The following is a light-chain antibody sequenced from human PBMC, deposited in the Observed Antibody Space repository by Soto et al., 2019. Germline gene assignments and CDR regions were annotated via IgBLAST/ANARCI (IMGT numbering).Light chain of an antibody. CDR3: QHYKSYTWT. Sequence: DIQMTQSPSTLSASVGDRVTITCRASQSISMFLAWYQQKPGKAPKXLIYDASNSESGVPSRFSGSGSGTEFSLTISNLQPDDFATYYCQHYKSYTWTFGQGTQVDI. CDR1: QSISMF. CDR2: DAS. J-gene: IGKJ1*01. V-gene: IGKV1-5*01.